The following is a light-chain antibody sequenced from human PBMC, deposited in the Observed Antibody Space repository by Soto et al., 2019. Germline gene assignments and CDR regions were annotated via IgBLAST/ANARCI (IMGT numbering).Light chain of an antibody. V-gene: IGKV1-5*01. CDR2: DAS. Sequence: DIQMTQSPSTLSASVGDRVTITCRASQSISSWLAWYQQKPGKAPILLISDASRLNSGVPSRFSGAGYGTECTVSVDSLQPDDFATYHCQQYHTSWTFGQGTTVEI. CDR3: QQYHTSWT. J-gene: IGKJ1*01. CDR1: QSISSW.